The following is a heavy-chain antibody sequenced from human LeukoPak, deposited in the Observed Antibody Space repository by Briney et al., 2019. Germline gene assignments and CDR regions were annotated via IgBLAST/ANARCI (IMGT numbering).Heavy chain of an antibody. CDR3: VRGNDYGGPHY. V-gene: IGHV3-74*01. D-gene: IGHD4-23*01. Sequence: HAGGSLRLSCAVSGFTFSSYWMHWVRQAPGKGLVWVSRIDRDGSRINYADSVKGRFTISRDNGKNTLFLQINSLRAEDAAVYYCVRGNDYGGPHYWGQGTLVTVSS. CDR2: IDRDGSRI. J-gene: IGHJ4*02. CDR1: GFTFSSYW.